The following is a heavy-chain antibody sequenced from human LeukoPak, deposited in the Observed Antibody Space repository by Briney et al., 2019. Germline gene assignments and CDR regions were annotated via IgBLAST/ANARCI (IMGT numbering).Heavy chain of an antibody. Sequence: GGSLRLSCAASGFTFSSYAMSWVRQAPGKGLEWVSAISGSGGSTYYADSVKGRFTISRDNSKSTLYLQMNSLRAEDTAVYYCAKQGYYDSSGLDYWGQGTLVTVSS. V-gene: IGHV3-23*01. J-gene: IGHJ4*02. CDR2: ISGSGGST. D-gene: IGHD3-22*01. CDR1: GFTFSSYA. CDR3: AKQGYYDSSGLDY.